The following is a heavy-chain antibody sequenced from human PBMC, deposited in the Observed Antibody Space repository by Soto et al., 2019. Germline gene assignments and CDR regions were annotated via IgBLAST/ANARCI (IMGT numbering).Heavy chain of an antibody. CDR1: GFTFSNYG. CDR2: ILNDGSNR. Sequence: QVQLVESGGGVVQPGRSLRLSCAASGFTFSNYGMHWVRQAPGKGLEWVAVILNDGSNRYHADSVKDRFTISRDNSKNPLYLQTNSLRAEDTAVYYCARDDEYSGNGMDVWGQGTTVTVS. J-gene: IGHJ6*02. V-gene: IGHV3-33*01. CDR3: ARDDEYSGNGMDV. D-gene: IGHD3-10*01.